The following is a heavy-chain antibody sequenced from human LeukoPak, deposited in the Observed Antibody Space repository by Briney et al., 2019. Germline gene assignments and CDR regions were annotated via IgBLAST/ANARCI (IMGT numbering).Heavy chain of an antibody. Sequence: PSETLSLTCAVYGGSFSGYYWSWIRQAPGKGLEWVSYISSSGSTIYYADSVKGRFTISRDNAKNSLYLQMNSLRAEDTAVYYCASLTIFGVVIPYYYGMDVWGQGTTVTVSS. J-gene: IGHJ6*02. CDR2: ISSSGSTI. CDR1: GGSFSGYY. V-gene: IGHV3-11*01. D-gene: IGHD3-3*01. CDR3: ASLTIFGVVIPYYYGMDV.